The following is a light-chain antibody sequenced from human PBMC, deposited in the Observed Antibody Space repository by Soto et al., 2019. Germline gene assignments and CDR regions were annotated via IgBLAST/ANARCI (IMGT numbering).Light chain of an antibody. Sequence: QSVLTQPASVSGSPGQSIAISCTGTSSDLGGYDSVSWYQQHPGKAPKLLIYEVTNRPSGVSSRFSGSKSGNTASLTISGLRAEDEAHYYCSSYSTVSIVIFGGGTKLTVL. CDR3: SSYSTVSIVI. V-gene: IGLV2-14*01. CDR2: EVT. CDR1: SSDLGGYDS. J-gene: IGLJ2*01.